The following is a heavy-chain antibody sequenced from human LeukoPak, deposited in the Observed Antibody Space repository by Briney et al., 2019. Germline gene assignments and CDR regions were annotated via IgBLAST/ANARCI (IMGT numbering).Heavy chain of an antibody. CDR3: ARAIDLGY. Sequence: GRSLRLSCAASGFTFSSYAMHWVRQAPGKGLEWVAVISYDGSNKYYADSVKGRFTISRDNAKNTLYLQMNSLRAEDTAVYYCARAIDLGYWGQGTLVTVSS. V-gene: IGHV3-30*04. D-gene: IGHD7-27*01. CDR1: GFTFSSYA. CDR2: ISYDGSNK. J-gene: IGHJ4*02.